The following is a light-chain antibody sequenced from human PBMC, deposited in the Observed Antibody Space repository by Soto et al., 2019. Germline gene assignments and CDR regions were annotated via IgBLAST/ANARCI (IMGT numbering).Light chain of an antibody. CDR2: DVS. J-gene: IGLJ2*01. V-gene: IGLV2-14*01. Sequence: QSALTQPASVSESPGQSITISCTGTSSDVGGYNYVSWYQKHPGKAPKLMIYDVSSRPSGVSNRFSGSKSGNTASLTISGLQAEDEADYYCSSYSSSSTLVLFGGGTKRTVL. CDR1: SSDVGGYNY. CDR3: SSYSSSSTLVL.